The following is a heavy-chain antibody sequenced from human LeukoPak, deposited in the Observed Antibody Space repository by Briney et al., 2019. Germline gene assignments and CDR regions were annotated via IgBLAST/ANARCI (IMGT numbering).Heavy chain of an antibody. CDR3: ARLLGYDILTGYYFFGWFDP. V-gene: IGHV1-18*01. CDR1: GYTFTSYG. J-gene: IGHJ5*02. Sequence: ASVKVSCKASGYTFTSYGINWVRQAPGQGPEWMGWISAYNGNTKYAQNLQGRVTMTTDTSTSTAYMELRSLRSDDTAVYYCARLLGYDILTGYYFFGWFDPWGQGTLVTVSS. D-gene: IGHD3-9*01. CDR2: ISAYNGNT.